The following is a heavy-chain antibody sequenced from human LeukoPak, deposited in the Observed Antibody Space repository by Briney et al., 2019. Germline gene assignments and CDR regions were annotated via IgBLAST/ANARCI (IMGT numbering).Heavy chain of an antibody. V-gene: IGHV3-33*01. Sequence: PGGSLRLSCAASGFTFSCYGMHWVRQAPGKGLEWVAVIWYDGSNKYYADSVKGRFTISRDNSKNTLYLQMNSLRAEDTAVYYCARDKESRSRYFDYWGQGTLVTVSS. J-gene: IGHJ4*02. CDR2: IWYDGSNK. D-gene: IGHD6-13*01. CDR3: ARDKESRSRYFDY. CDR1: GFTFSCYG.